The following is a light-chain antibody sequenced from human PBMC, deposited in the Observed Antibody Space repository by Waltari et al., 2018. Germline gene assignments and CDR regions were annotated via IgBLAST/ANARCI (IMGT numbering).Light chain of an antibody. J-gene: IGKJ1*01. CDR2: GAS. V-gene: IGKV3-15*01. Sequence: ETELTQSPATLSVSPGERVTLSCRASQTVSSNLAWYQKRPGQVPRLLVYGASIRVTGIPARFSGSGSGTQFTLTINSLQSEDFAVYYCQQYNNWPPWTFGQGTKVEIK. CDR1: QTVSSN. CDR3: QQYNNWPPWT.